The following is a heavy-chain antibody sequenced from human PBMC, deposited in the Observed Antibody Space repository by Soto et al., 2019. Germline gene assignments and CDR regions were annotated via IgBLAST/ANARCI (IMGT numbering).Heavy chain of an antibody. V-gene: IGHV3-23*01. Sequence: PGGSLRLSCAASGFTFSSYAMSWFRQAPGKGLEWVSSISVSGGSTYYADSVKGRFTISRDNSKSTLFLHMNSLRAEATAVYYCAKDLTPYGGYVPLWGRGALVTVSS. CDR1: GFTFSSYA. CDR2: ISVSGGST. CDR3: AKDLTPYGGYVPL. D-gene: IGHD4-17*01. J-gene: IGHJ2*01.